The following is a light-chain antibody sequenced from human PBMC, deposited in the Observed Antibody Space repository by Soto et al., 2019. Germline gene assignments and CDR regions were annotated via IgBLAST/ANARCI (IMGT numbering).Light chain of an antibody. V-gene: IGKV2-30*01. J-gene: IGKJ1*01. CDR2: QVS. CDR3: VQGTHWPWT. CDR1: QGLVCSDGNTF. Sequence: EVVMTQSPLSLSDTLGQPASISCRSSQGLVCSDGNTFLNWFHQRPGQSPRRLIYQVSNRDSGVPDRFSGSGSGTDYTLTISRVEAEDVGIYYCVQGTHWPWTFGQGTKVEIK.